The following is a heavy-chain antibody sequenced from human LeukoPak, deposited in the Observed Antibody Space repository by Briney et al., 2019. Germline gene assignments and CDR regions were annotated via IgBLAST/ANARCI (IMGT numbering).Heavy chain of an antibody. Sequence: SETLSLTCTVSGGSISSYYWSWIRQPPGKGLEWIGYIYYSGSTNYNPSLKSRVTISVDTSKNQFSLKLSSVTAADTAVYYCARTTVYITITFGGVNPPGAFDIWGQGTMVTVSS. J-gene: IGHJ3*02. CDR1: GGSISSYY. CDR2: IYYSGST. V-gene: IGHV4-59*01. CDR3: ARTTVYITITFGGVNPPGAFDI. D-gene: IGHD3-16*01.